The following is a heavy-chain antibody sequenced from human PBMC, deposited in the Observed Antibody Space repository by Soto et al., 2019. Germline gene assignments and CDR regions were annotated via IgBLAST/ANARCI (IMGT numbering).Heavy chain of an antibody. D-gene: IGHD4-17*01. CDR3: ARGVTTVTTFDY. CDR1: GGSISSGGYS. V-gene: IGHV4-30-2*01. Sequence: QLQLQESGSGLVKPSQTLSLTCAVSGGSISSGGYSCNWIRQPPGKGLEWIGYIYHSGSTYYNPSLTSRVTISVDTSKNQFSLKLSSVTAADTAVYYCARGVTTVTTFDYWGQGTLVTVSS. J-gene: IGHJ4*02. CDR2: IYHSGST.